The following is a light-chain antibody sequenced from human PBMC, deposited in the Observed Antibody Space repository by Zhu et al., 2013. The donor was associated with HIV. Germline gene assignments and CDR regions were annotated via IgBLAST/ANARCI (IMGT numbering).Light chain of an antibody. CDR1: QGISSA. Sequence: IQMTQSPSAMSASVGDRVTITCRASQGISSALAWYQQKPGKAPKLLIYDASSLESGVPSRFSGSGSGTEFTLTISSLQSEDFAVYYCQQYNNWPPYTFGQGTKLEIK. CDR3: QQYNNWPPYT. CDR2: DAS. J-gene: IGKJ2*01. V-gene: IGKV1D-13*01.